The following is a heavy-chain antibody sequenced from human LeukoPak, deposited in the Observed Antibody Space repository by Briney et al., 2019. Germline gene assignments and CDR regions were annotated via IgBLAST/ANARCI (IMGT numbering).Heavy chain of an antibody. CDR2: IGNSDSTI. CDR1: GFTFISYS. D-gene: IGHD6-13*01. V-gene: IGHV3-48*01. CDR3: AAYSPLAAAGAYWDYYMDV. Sequence: GGSLRLSCAASGFTFISYSMNWVRQAPGKGLEWVSYIGNSDSTIYYADSVKGRFTISRDNAKSSLYLQLNSLRAEDTAVYYCAAYSPLAAAGAYWDYYMDVWGKGTTVTVSS. J-gene: IGHJ6*03.